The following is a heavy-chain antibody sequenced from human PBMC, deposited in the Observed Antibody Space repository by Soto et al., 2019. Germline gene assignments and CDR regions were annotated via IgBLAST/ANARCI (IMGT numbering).Heavy chain of an antibody. J-gene: IGHJ4*02. Sequence: SGTLSLTCTVSGGSISSSSYYWGWIRQPPGKGLEWIGSIYYSGSTYYNPSLKSRVTISVDTSKNQFSLKLSSVTAADTAVYYCASSGYYDSSGYDYDFGYWGQGTLVHVSS. V-gene: IGHV4-39*01. CDR1: GGSISSSSYY. D-gene: IGHD3-22*01. CDR2: IYYSGST. CDR3: ASSGYYDSSGYDYDFGY.